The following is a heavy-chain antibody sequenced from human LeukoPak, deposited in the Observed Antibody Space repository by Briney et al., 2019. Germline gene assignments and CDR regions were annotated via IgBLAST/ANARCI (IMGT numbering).Heavy chain of an antibody. CDR2: INHSGST. Sequence: SETLSPTCAVYGGSFSGYYWSWIRQPPGKGLEWIGEINHSGSTNYNPSLKSRVTISVDTSKNQFSLKLSSVTAADTAVYYCARARIRRSGGSCFDYWGQGTLVTVSS. J-gene: IGHJ4*02. CDR3: ARARIRRSGGSCFDY. V-gene: IGHV4-34*01. CDR1: GGSFSGYY. D-gene: IGHD2-15*01.